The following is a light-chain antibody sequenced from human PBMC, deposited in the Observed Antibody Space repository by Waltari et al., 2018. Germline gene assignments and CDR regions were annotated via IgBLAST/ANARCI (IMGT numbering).Light chain of an antibody. CDR1: QTVLYSDTNNS. Sequence: DIVMTQSPDSLAVSLGERATINCKSSQTVLYSDTNNSLGWYQQRPGQPPKLLISWASTRESGVPDRFSGSGSGTDFTLTINSLQAEDVAVYYCQQYYTTPVTFGQGTKLEIK. V-gene: IGKV4-1*01. CDR2: WAS. J-gene: IGKJ2*01. CDR3: QQYYTTPVT.